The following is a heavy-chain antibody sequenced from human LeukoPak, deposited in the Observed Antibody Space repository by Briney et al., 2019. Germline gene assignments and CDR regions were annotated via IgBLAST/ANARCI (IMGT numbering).Heavy chain of an antibody. CDR1: GGSISSYY. CDR2: IYYSGST. Sequence: SETLSLTCTVSGGSISSYYWSWIRQPPGKGLEWIGYIYYSGSTNYNPSLKSRVTISVDTSKNQFSLKLGSVTAADTAVYYCARDTSYYDFWSGGPDYYGMDVWGQGTTVTVSS. CDR3: ARDTSYYDFWSGGPDYYGMDV. V-gene: IGHV4-59*01. D-gene: IGHD3-3*01. J-gene: IGHJ6*02.